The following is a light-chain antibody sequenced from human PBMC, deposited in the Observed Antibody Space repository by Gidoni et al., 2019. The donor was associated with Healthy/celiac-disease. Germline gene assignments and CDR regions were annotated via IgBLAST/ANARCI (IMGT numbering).Light chain of an antibody. CDR1: QSISSY. J-gene: IGKJ1*01. CDR3: QQSYSTPPWT. Sequence: DIQMTQSPSSLSASVGDRVTIHCRASQSISSYLHWYQQKPGKAPKPLIYAASSLQRGVPSRFSGSGSATDFTLTISSLQPEDFATYYCQQSYSTPPWTFGQGTKVEIK. CDR2: AAS. V-gene: IGKV1-39*01.